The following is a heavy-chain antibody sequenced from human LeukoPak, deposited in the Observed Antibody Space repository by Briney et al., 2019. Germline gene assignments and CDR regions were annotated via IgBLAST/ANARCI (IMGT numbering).Heavy chain of an antibody. J-gene: IGHJ4*02. V-gene: IGHV4-39*07. D-gene: IGHD3-10*01. Sequence: SETLSLTCTVSGGSISSSSYYWGWIRQPPGKGLEWIGSIYYSGSTYYNPSLKSRVTISVDTSKNQFSLKLSSVTAADTAVYYCARDLNNYYGSGTLDYWGQGTLVTVSS. CDR3: ARDLNNYYGSGTLDY. CDR1: GGSISSSSYY. CDR2: IYYSGST.